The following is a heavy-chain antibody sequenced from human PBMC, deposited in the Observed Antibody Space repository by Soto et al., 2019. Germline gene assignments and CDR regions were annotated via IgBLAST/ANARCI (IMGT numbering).Heavy chain of an antibody. D-gene: IGHD2-2*01. Sequence: ASVKVSCKASGYTFTGYYMHWVRQAPGQGLEWMGWINPNSGGTNYAQKFQGWVTMTRDTSISTAYMELSRLRSDDTAVYYCARGGEIVVVPAAVDYWGQGTLVTVSS. CDR1: GYTFTGYY. V-gene: IGHV1-2*04. J-gene: IGHJ4*02. CDR3: ARGGEIVVVPAAVDY. CDR2: INPNSGGT.